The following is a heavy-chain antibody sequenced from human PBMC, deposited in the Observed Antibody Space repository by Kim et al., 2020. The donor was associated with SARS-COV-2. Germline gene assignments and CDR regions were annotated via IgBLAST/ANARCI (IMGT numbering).Heavy chain of an antibody. Sequence: GGSLRLSCAASGFTFSSYEMNWVRQAPGKGLEWVSYISSSGSTIYYADSVKGRFTISRDNAKNSLYLQMNSLRAEDTAVYYCARDTYYYDTSGYYVYYFDYWGQGTLVTVSS. CDR2: ISSSGSTI. CDR3: ARDTYYYDTSGYYVYYFDY. CDR1: GFTFSSYE. D-gene: IGHD3-22*01. V-gene: IGHV3-48*03. J-gene: IGHJ4*02.